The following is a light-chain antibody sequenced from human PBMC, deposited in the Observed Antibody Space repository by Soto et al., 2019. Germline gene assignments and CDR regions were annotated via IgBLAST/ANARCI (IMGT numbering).Light chain of an antibody. Sequence: DIVMTQSPLSLPVTPGEPASISCRSSQSLLHSNGYNYLDWYLQKPGQSPQLLIYLGSNRASGVPDRFSGRGSGTDFTLQISRVEAEDVGVYYCMAPGTFGQGTKLEIK. V-gene: IGKV2-28*01. CDR2: LGS. J-gene: IGKJ2*02. CDR3: MAPGT. CDR1: QSLLHSNGYNY.